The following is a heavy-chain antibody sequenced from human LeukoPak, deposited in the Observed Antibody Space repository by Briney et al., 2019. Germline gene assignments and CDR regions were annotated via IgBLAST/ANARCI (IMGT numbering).Heavy chain of an antibody. CDR3: ARHLSGVTGYTYGRGIDY. CDR2: ISSSGTYI. Sequence: GGSLRLSCAASGFIVSSNYMSWVRQAPGKGLEWVSYISSSGTYIYYADSVRGRFTISRDNAKTSLYLQMNSLRAEDTAVYYCARHLSGVTGYTYGRGIDYWGQGTLVTVSS. V-gene: IGHV3-11*04. CDR1: GFIVSSNY. D-gene: IGHD5-18*01. J-gene: IGHJ4*02.